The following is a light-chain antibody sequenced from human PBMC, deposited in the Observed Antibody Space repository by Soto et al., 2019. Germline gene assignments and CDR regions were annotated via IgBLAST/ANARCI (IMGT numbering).Light chain of an antibody. J-gene: IGLJ2*01. V-gene: IGLV2-8*01. CDR3: SSYAGSKTL. CDR2: EVS. CDR1: SSDVGGYNY. Sequence: QSALTQPPSASWSPGQSVTISCTGTSSDVGGYNYVSWYQQHPGKAPKLMIYEVSKRPSGVPDRFSGSKSGNTASLTVSGLQAEDEADYYCSSYAGSKTLFGGGTKLTVL.